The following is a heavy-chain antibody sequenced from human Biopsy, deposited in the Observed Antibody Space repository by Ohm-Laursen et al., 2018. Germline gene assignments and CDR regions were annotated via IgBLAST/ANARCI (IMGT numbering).Heavy chain of an antibody. V-gene: IGHV1-18*01. J-gene: IGHJ3*02. D-gene: IGHD3-3*01. CDR2: ISPYNGDT. CDR3: ARDPTLRLLEWSMRLRCAFDI. CDR1: GYTFNRIG. Sequence: EASVKVSCKASGYTFNRIGISWVRQAPGQGLEWMGWISPYNGDTNYAEKFQGRVTMTTDTSTNTAYMELRSLRSDDTAVYYCARDPTLRLLEWSMRLRCAFDIWGQGTMVTVSS.